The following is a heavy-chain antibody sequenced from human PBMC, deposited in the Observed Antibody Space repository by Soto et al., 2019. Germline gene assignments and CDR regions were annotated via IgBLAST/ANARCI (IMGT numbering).Heavy chain of an antibody. V-gene: IGHV3-66*01. CDR1: GFTVSSNC. CDR3: ARAGGPSNRYFDH. J-gene: IGHJ2*01. Sequence: EVQLVESGGGLVQPGGSLRLSCAASGFTVSSNCMNWVRQAPGRGLEWVSVIYSTGGTYYADSVKGRFTISRDNSKNTLYLQMNSLKAEDTAVYYCARAGGPSNRYFDHWGRGTLVTFSS. D-gene: IGHD2-15*01. CDR2: IYSTGGT.